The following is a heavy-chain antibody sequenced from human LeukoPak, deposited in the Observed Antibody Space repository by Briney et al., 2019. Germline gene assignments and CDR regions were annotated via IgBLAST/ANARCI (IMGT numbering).Heavy chain of an antibody. V-gene: IGHV1-24*01. CDR1: GYTPTELS. J-gene: IGHJ4*02. D-gene: IGHD3-22*01. Sequence: ASVKVSCKVSGYTPTELSMHWVRQAPGKGLEWMGGFDPEDGETIYAQKFQGRVTMTEDTSTDTAYMELSSLRSEDTAVYYCATATKTYDSSGYFFDYWGQGTLVTVSS. CDR3: ATATKTYDSSGYFFDY. CDR2: FDPEDGET.